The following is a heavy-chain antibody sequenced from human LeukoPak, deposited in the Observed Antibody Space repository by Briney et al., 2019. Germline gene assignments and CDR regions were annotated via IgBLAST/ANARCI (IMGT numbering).Heavy chain of an antibody. V-gene: IGHV3-23*01. CDR2: ISGSGGST. D-gene: IGHD6-13*01. CDR1: GFTFSSYA. CDR3: ASPFGYSSSWYDDY. J-gene: IGHJ4*02. Sequence: GGSLRLSCAASGFTFSSYAMSWVRQAPGKGLEWVSAISGSGGSTYYADSAKGRLTISRDNSKNTLYLQMNSLRAEDTAVYYCASPFGYSSSWYDDYWGQGTLVTVSS.